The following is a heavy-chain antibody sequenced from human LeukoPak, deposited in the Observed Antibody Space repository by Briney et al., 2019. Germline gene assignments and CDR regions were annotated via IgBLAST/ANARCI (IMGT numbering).Heavy chain of an antibody. J-gene: IGHJ6*02. CDR1: GFTFSSYG. D-gene: IGHD3-3*01. V-gene: IGHV3-33*01. CDR2: IWLDGSNK. Sequence: GGTLCLSCAASGFTFSSYGMHWVRQPPGKGLEWVAVIWLDGSNKYYAASVKGRFTISRDNSRNTLYLQMNSLRGEDTAVYYCARGSVTGASYYYYYGMDVWGQGTTFTVSS. CDR3: ARGSVTGASYYYYYGMDV.